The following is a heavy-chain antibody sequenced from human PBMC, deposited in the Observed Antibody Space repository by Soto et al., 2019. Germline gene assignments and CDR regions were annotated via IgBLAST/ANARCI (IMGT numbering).Heavy chain of an antibody. CDR1: GFTSSNYG. D-gene: IGHD5-12*01. Sequence: PGGSLRLSCAASGFTSSNYGMHWVRQAPGKGLEWVAVISFDGSNKYYADSVKGRFTISRDNSKNTLYLQMHSLRAEDTAVYYCATTFYSGPDWGQGTLVTVSS. J-gene: IGHJ4*02. CDR2: ISFDGSNK. CDR3: ATTFYSGPD. V-gene: IGHV3-30*03.